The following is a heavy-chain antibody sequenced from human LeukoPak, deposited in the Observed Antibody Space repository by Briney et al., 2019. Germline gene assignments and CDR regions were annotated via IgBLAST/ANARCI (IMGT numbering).Heavy chain of an antibody. CDR3: ARNPAYCTSTSCYNDY. CDR2: FNPNSGGT. Sequence: GASVKVSCKASGYTFTIYYMHWVRQAPGQGLEWLGWFNPNSGGTSYARRFQGRVTMTRDTSISTAYMELSRLTSDDTAVYYCARNPAYCTSTSCYNDYWGQGTLVTVSS. J-gene: IGHJ4*02. D-gene: IGHD2-2*02. V-gene: IGHV1-2*02. CDR1: GYTFTIYY.